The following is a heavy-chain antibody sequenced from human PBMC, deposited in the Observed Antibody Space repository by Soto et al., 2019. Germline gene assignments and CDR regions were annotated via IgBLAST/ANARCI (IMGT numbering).Heavy chain of an antibody. CDR2: INPNSGGT. D-gene: IGHD2-15*01. Sequence: ASVKVSCKASGYTFTGYYIHWVRQAPGQGLEWMGWINPNSGGTKYPQKFQGRVTMTRDTSIRTVYMSLTGLKSEDTAVYFCARDLAKGGGSAGFDYWGQGTLVTVSS. CDR3: ARDLAKGGGSAGFDY. CDR1: GYTFTGYY. V-gene: IGHV1-2*02. J-gene: IGHJ4*02.